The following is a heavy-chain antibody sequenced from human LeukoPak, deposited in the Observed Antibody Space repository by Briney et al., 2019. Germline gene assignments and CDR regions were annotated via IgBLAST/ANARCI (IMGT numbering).Heavy chain of an antibody. D-gene: IGHD2-15*01. CDR1: GYTFTSYD. CDR3: ARGVYRAVFCSDGSCYYHFDY. CDR2: MNPNSGNT. Sequence: GASVKVSCKASGYTFTSYDINWVRQATGQGLEWMGWMNPNSGNTGYAQKFQGRVTMTRNTSISTAYMELSSLRSEDTAVYYCARGVYRAVFCSDGSCYYHFDYWGQGTLVTVSS. V-gene: IGHV1-8*01. J-gene: IGHJ4*02.